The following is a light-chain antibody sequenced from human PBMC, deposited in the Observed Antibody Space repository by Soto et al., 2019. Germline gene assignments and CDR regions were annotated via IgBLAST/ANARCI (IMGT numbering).Light chain of an antibody. Sequence: EIVMTQSPATLSISPGERATLSCRASQRISSSLAWYQQSPGQAPRLLIYDASNRATGIPARFSGSGSGTDFTLTISSLEPEDFAVYYCQQRSNWPPEVTFGQGTRLEIK. J-gene: IGKJ5*01. CDR1: QRISSS. CDR3: QQRSNWPPEVT. CDR2: DAS. V-gene: IGKV3-11*01.